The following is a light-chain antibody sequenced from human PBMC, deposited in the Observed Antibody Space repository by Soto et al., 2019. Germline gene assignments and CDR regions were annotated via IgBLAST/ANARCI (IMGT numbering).Light chain of an antibody. Sequence: QSALTQPASVSGSPGQSITISCTGTSSDVGGYNYVSWYQQHPGKVPKLMIYEVSNRPSGVPDRFSGSKSGNTASLTISGLQAEDEADYYCCSYAGSYTLVFGGGTKVTVL. CDR1: SSDVGGYNY. CDR2: EVS. CDR3: CSYAGSYTLV. J-gene: IGLJ2*01. V-gene: IGLV2-11*01.